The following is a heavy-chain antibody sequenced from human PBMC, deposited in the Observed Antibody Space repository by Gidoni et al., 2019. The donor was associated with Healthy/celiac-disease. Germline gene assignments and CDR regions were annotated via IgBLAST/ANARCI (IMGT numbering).Heavy chain of an antibody. Sequence: EVQLVDSGGGIVPPGGSLRPSCAVSGITFSSSWMHWVRQAPGKGLVWVSRSNSDGSSTSDADSVQGRFTISRDNAKNTLYLQMNSLSAEDPAVYYCARGGSYSGSDSPNWFDPWGQATLVTVSS. D-gene: IGHD1-26*01. CDR2: SNSDGSST. V-gene: IGHV3-74*01. CDR3: ARGGSYSGSDSPNWFDP. J-gene: IGHJ5*02. CDR1: GITFSSSW.